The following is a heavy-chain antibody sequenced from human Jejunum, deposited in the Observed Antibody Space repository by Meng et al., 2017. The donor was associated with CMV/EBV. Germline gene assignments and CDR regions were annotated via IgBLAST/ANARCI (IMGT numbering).Heavy chain of an antibody. CDR3: AKPRGAGS. V-gene: IGHV3-23*01. CDR2: ISGSGGST. CDR1: GFIFSNYV. D-gene: IGHD6-19*01. Sequence: EVYLLESGGGLVQPGGSVRLSGAASGFIFSNYVMSWVRQAPGKGLEWVSSISGSGGSTYYADSVKGRFTISRDNSKKTLYLQMNSLRAEDTAVYYCAKPRGAGSWGRGTLVTVSS. J-gene: IGHJ5*02.